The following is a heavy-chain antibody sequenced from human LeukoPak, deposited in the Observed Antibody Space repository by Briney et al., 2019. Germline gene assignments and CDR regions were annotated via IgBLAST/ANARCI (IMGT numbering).Heavy chain of an antibody. CDR3: AREKGYYYDSSGYHPIDY. V-gene: IGHV4-61*02. J-gene: IGHJ4*02. CDR2: IYTSGST. Sequence: SETLSLTCTVSGGSISSGSYYWSWIRQPAGKGLEWIGRIYTSGSTNYNPSLKSRVTISVDTAKNQFSLKLSSVTAADTAVYYCAREKGYYYDSSGYHPIDYWGQGTLVTVSS. CDR1: GGSISSGSYY. D-gene: IGHD3-22*01.